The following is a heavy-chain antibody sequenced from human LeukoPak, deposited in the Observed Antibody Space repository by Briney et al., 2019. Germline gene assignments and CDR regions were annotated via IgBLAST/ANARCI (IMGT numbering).Heavy chain of an antibody. CDR2: INSDGSSR. D-gene: IGHD6-13*01. J-gene: IGHJ4*02. V-gene: IGHV3-74*01. Sequence: GGSLRLSCAASGFTFSNYWMHRVRQAPGKGLVWVSRINSDGSSRNYADSVRGRFTISRDNAKNTLYLQMNSLRAEDTAVYYCASASSHRIAAGGDYWGQGTLVTVSS. CDR3: ASASSHRIAAGGDY. CDR1: GFTFSNYW.